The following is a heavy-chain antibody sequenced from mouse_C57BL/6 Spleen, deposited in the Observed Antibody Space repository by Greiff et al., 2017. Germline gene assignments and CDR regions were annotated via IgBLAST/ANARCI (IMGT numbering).Heavy chain of an antibody. J-gene: IGHJ4*01. CDR2: INPSSGYT. Sequence: QVHVKQSGAELAKPGASVKLSCKASGYTFTSYWMHWGKQRPGQGLEWIGYINPSSGYTKYNQKFKDKATLTADKSSSTAYMQLSSLTYEDSAVYYCARRGFRDYGTMDYWGQGTSVTVSS. V-gene: IGHV1-7*01. CDR1: GYTFTSYW. CDR3: ARRGFRDYGTMDY. D-gene: IGHD1-1*01.